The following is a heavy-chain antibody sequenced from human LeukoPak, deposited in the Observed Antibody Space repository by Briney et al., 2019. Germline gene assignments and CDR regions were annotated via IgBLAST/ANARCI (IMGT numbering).Heavy chain of an antibody. D-gene: IGHD2-21*02. J-gene: IGHJ4*02. CDR1: GFTFSSYA. Sequence: PGGSLRFSCAASGFTFSSYAMHWVRQAPGKGLEWVAVISYDGSNKYYADSVKGRFTISRDNSKNTLYLQMNSLRAEDTAVYYCAKDDFYPYYFDYWGQGTLVTVSS. V-gene: IGHV3-30*04. CDR3: AKDDFYPYYFDY. CDR2: ISYDGSNK.